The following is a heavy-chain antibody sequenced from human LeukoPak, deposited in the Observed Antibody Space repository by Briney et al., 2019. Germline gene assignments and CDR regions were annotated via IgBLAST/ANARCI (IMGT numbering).Heavy chain of an antibody. V-gene: IGHV3-74*01. J-gene: IGHJ3*02. Sequence: GGSLRLSCAASGFSLSSYWMHWVRHTPGMGLEWVSRIKSDGSSTRYTDSVKDRFTVSRDNAKNTLYLQMDSLRAEDTAVYYCARGSRRLGDAFDIWGQGTLVTVS. D-gene: IGHD3-9*01. CDR1: GFSLSSYW. CDR3: ARGSRRLGDAFDI. CDR2: IKSDGSST.